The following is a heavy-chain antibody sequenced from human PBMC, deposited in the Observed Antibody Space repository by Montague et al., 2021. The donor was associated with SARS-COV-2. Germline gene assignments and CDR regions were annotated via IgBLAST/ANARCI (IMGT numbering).Heavy chain of an antibody. Sequence: SETLSLTCSVSGGSISDYYRNWIRQPPGKGLEWIGHIYYNTGNTNYNPXHQSRVTISLDTSKNQFSLNLRSVTAADTAIYFCARGTGYDYYFDCWGLGTLVTVSS. CDR2: IYYNTGNT. CDR1: GGSISDYY. CDR3: ARGTGYDYYFDC. J-gene: IGHJ4*02. V-gene: IGHV4-59*01. D-gene: IGHD5-12*01.